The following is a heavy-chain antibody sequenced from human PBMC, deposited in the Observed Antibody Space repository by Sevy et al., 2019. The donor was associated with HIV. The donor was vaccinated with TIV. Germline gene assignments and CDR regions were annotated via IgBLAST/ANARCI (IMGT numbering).Heavy chain of an antibody. V-gene: IGHV3-11*04. D-gene: IGHD3-3*01. Sequence: GGSLRLSCAASGFTFSDYYMSWIRQAPGKGLEWVSYISSSGSTIYYADAVKGQFTISRDNAKNSRYQQMNSLRAEDTAVYYCARSLNDRGGVTIFDILFDYWGQGTLVTVSS. CDR3: ARSLNDRGGVTIFDILFDY. J-gene: IGHJ4*02. CDR1: GFTFSDYY. CDR2: ISSSGSTI.